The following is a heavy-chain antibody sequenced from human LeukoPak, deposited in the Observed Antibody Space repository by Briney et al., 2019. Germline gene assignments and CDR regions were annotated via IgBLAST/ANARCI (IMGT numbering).Heavy chain of an antibody. D-gene: IGHD5-12*01. J-gene: IGHJ6*03. Sequence: GGSLRLSCAASGLTFSSYSMNWVRQAPEKGLEWVSCISSSSSYIYYADSVKGRFTISRDNAKNSLYLQMNSLRAEDTAVYYCARVGEWLRSNYYMDVWGKGTTVTVSS. CDR1: GLTFSSYS. CDR3: ARVGEWLRSNYYMDV. CDR2: ISSSSSYI. V-gene: IGHV3-21*01.